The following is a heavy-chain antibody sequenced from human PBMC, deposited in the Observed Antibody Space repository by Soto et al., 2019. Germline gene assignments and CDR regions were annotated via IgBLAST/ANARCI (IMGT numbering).Heavy chain of an antibody. D-gene: IGHD4-17*01. V-gene: IGHV1-69*08. CDR3: ARDSDTVTDAFDI. CDR1: GGTFSSYT. Sequence: QVQLVQSGAEVKKPGSSVKVSCKASGGTFSSYTISWVRQAPGQGLEWMGRIIPILGIANYAQKFQGRVTITADKSTSTAYMELSSLRSEDTAVYYCARDSDTVTDAFDIWGQWTMVTVSS. J-gene: IGHJ3*02. CDR2: IIPILGIA.